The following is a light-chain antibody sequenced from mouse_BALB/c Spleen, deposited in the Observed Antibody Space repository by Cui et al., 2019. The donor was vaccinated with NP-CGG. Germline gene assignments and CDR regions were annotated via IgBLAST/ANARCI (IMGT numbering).Light chain of an antibody. CDR2: GTN. CDR1: TGAVTTSNY. J-gene: IGLJ1*01. Sequence: QAVVTQESALTTAPGETVTLTCRSSTGAVTTSNYANWVQEKSDHLFTGLIGGTNNRVPGVPARFSGSLIGDKAALTIIGAQTEDEAIYFCALWYSNHWVFGGGTKLTVL. V-gene: IGLV1*01. CDR3: ALWYSNHWV.